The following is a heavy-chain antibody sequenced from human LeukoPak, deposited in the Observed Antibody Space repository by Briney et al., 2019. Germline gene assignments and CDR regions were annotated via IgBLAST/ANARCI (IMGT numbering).Heavy chain of an antibody. D-gene: IGHD3-3*01. J-gene: IGHJ4*02. Sequence: SETLSLTCTVSGGSISSGGYYWSWIRQHPGKGLEWIGYIYYSGSTYYNPSLKSRVTISVDTSKNQFSLKLSSVTAADTAVYYCAREDKVYDFWSGYSNGYFDYWGQGTLVTVSS. V-gene: IGHV4-31*03. CDR3: AREDKVYDFWSGYSNGYFDY. CDR1: GGSISSGGYY. CDR2: IYYSGST.